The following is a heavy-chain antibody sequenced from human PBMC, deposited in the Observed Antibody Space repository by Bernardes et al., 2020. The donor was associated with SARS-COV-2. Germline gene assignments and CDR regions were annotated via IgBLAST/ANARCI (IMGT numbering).Heavy chain of an antibody. Sequence: SETLSLTCSVSGDSISNVPYYWSWVRQPTGEGLQWQPAGLQWLVRVSASGGGNYNPPFKSRIAMSLDTSQNLFSLRLNSVSVADTAIYFCARIFMAPYWYFDLWGPGTLVTVSS. CDR2: VSASGGG. J-gene: IGHJ2*01. CDR1: GDSISNVPYY. CDR3: ARIFMAPYWYFDL. V-gene: IGHV4-61*02.